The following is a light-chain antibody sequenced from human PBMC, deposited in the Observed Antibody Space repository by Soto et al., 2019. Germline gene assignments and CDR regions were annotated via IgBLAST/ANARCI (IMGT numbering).Light chain of an antibody. J-gene: IGLJ3*02. Sequence: QSALTQPASVSGSPGQSITISCTGTSSDVGGYNYVSWYQQHPGKAPKLMIYDVTNRPSGVSNHFSGSKSGNTASLTISGLQAEDEADYYCSSYTSSSTPLVFGGGTKLTV. CDR1: SSDVGGYNY. CDR3: SSYTSSSTPLV. CDR2: DVT. V-gene: IGLV2-14*01.